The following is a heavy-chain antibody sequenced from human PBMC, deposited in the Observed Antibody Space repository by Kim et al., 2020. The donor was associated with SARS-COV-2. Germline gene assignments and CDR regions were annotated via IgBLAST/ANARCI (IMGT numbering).Heavy chain of an antibody. J-gene: IGHJ6*03. CDR3: ARGWRGSSAYMDV. CDR2: IYYSGST. Sequence: SETLSLTCTVSGGSISSYYWSWIRQPPGKGLEWIGYIYYSGSTNYNPSLKSRVTISVDTSKNQFSLKLSSVTAADTAVYYCARGWRGSSAYMDVWGKGTTVTVSS. D-gene: IGHD2-2*01. V-gene: IGHV4-59*01. CDR1: GGSISSYY.